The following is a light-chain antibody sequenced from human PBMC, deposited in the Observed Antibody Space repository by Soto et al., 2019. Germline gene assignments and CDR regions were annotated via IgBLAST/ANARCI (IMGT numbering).Light chain of an antibody. Sequence: DIQMTQSPSSLSASVGDRVTISCRTSQSISTYLNWYQQKPGKAPELLIYAASSLQTKVPSRFSGSGSGTDFTLTIGSLQPEDFATYFCQQSYSTPITFGQGTRLEIK. V-gene: IGKV1-39*01. CDR3: QQSYSTPIT. CDR1: QSISTY. CDR2: AAS. J-gene: IGKJ5*01.